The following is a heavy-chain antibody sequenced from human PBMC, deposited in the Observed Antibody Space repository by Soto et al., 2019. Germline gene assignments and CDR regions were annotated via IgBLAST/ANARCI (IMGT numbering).Heavy chain of an antibody. D-gene: IGHD3-9*01. V-gene: IGHV1-46*01. CDR2: INPSGGRT. CDR3: ARDGGYDVLTGHYILLYYLDN. CDR1: GYTFTTYS. J-gene: IGHJ4*02. Sequence: SVKVPCKDSGYTFTTYSMRWVRQTPGHGLEFMGVINPSGGRTSYAKKFQGRVTMTRDTSTSTVHMELSNLRSEDTAVYFCARDGGYDVLTGHYILLYYLDNWGLGTLVTV.